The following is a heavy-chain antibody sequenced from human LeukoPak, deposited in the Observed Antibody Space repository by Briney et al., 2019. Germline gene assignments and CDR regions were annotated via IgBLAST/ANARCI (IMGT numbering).Heavy chain of an antibody. D-gene: IGHD3-22*01. J-gene: IGHJ4*02. CDR2: IRYDGSNK. CDR1: GFTFSSYG. Sequence: GGSLRLSCAASGFTFSSYGMHWVRQAPGKGLEWVAFIRYDGSNKYYADSVKGRFTISRDNSKNTLYLQMNSLRAEDTAVYYCARAHYYDSSGYFDYWGQGTLVTVSS. V-gene: IGHV3-30*02. CDR3: ARAHYYDSSGYFDY.